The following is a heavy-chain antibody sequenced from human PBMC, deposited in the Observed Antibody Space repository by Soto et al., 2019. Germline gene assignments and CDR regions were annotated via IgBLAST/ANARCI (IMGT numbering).Heavy chain of an antibody. CDR3: ARVGPYASGTYSFRHNRFDP. Sequence: SETLSLTCTVSGGSISSYYWSWIRQPPGKGLEWIGYSDYSGSTNYNPSLKSRVTISVDTSKNTMYLQMNSLRAEDTAVYYCARVGPYASGTYSFRHNRFDPWGQGTQVTVSS. CDR2: SDYSGST. D-gene: IGHD3-10*01. CDR1: GGSISSYY. J-gene: IGHJ5*02. V-gene: IGHV4-59*12.